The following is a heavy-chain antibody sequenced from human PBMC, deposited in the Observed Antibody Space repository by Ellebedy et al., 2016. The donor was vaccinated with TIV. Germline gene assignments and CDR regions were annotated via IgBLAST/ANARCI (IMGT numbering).Heavy chain of an antibody. V-gene: IGHV4-34*01. CDR2: INHSGST. Sequence: SETLSLTXAVYGGSFSGYYWSWIRQPPGKGLEWIGEINHSGSTNYNPSLKSRVTISVDTSKNQFSLKLSSVTAADTAVYYCARVNYDFWSGYLSHFDYWGQGTLVTVSS. CDR3: ARVNYDFWSGYLSHFDY. J-gene: IGHJ4*02. D-gene: IGHD3-3*01. CDR1: GGSFSGYY.